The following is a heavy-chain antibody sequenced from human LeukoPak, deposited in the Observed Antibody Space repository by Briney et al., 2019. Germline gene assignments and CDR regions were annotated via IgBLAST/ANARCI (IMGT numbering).Heavy chain of an antibody. CDR1: GFTFSSYA. Sequence: PGGSLRLSCAASGFTFSSYAMHWVRQAPGKGLEWVTVISLDGSNKYYADSVKGRFTISRDNSKNTLYLQMNSLRAEDTAVYYCAKRPHGGYGSGSYYMDVWGKGTTVTVSS. J-gene: IGHJ6*03. CDR2: ISLDGSNK. V-gene: IGHV3-30*04. D-gene: IGHD3-10*01. CDR3: AKRPHGGYGSGSYYMDV.